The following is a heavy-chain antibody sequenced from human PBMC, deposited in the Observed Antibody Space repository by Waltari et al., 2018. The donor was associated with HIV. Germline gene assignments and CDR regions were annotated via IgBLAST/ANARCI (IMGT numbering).Heavy chain of an antibody. CDR2: LYTSGST. Sequence: QVQLQESGPGLVKPSQTLSLTCTVSGGSISSGSYHWSWIRQPAGKGLEWIGRLYTSGSTDYKPPLKSRATISVDTSKNQFSLKLSSVTAADTAVYYCARAVVGGYDLGNNWFDLWGQGTLVTVSS. CDR3: ARAVVGGYDLGNNWFDL. J-gene: IGHJ5*02. D-gene: IGHD5-12*01. CDR1: GGSISSGSYH. V-gene: IGHV4-61*02.